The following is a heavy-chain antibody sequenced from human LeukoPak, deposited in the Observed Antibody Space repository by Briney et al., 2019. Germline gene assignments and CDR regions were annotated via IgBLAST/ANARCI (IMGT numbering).Heavy chain of an antibody. J-gene: IGHJ5*02. CDR1: GYSFTNYW. CDR3: ARMQGKWVGP. CDR2: IYPGDSHI. V-gene: IGHV5-51*01. Sequence: GESLKISCKGSGYSFTNYWIGWVRQMPGKGLEWMGIIYPGDSHIRYSPSFQGRVTISADKSISTAFLQWSTLKASDTAVYYWARMQGKWVGPWGQGTLGTVSS.